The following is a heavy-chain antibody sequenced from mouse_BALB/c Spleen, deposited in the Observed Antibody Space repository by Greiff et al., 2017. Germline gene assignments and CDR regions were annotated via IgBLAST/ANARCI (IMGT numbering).Heavy chain of an antibody. CDR2: IDPSDSYT. CDR1: GYTFTSYW. J-gene: IGHJ3*01. Sequence: QVQLQQPGAELVKPGASVKLSCKASGYTFTSYWMHWVKQRPGQGLEWIGEIDPSDSYTNYNQKFKGKATLTVDKSSSTAYMQLSSLTSEDSAVYYCATTPFAYWGLGTLVTVSA. CDR3: ATTPFAY. V-gene: IGHV1-69*02. D-gene: IGHD5-5*01.